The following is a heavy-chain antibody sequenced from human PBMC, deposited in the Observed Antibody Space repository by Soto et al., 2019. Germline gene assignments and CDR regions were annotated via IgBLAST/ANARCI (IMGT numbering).Heavy chain of an antibody. Sequence: GGSLRLSCAASGFSVSDYAMSWVRQAPGKGLEWVSSISGSGDGTYYGDSVKGRFTLSRDTSQKTLYLQMNNLRGEDTAVYFCTKSRRSVLMVYGFGGMDVWGRGTTVTSP. CDR2: ISGSGDGT. CDR3: TKSRRSVLMVYGFGGMDV. V-gene: IGHV3-23*01. D-gene: IGHD2-8*01. CDR1: GFSVSDYA. J-gene: IGHJ6*02.